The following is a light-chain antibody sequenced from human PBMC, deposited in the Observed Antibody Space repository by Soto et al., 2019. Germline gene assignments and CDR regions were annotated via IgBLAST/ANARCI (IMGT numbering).Light chain of an antibody. CDR2: GAS. CDR1: QSVASSY. CDR3: QLYTT. Sequence: EIVLTQSPGTLSLSPGERATLSCRASQSVASSYLAWYQRKPGQAPRLLIYGASTRATGIPDRFSGSGSGTDFTLTISRLEPEDFAVYYCQLYTTFGQGTKVDIK. V-gene: IGKV3-20*01. J-gene: IGKJ1*01.